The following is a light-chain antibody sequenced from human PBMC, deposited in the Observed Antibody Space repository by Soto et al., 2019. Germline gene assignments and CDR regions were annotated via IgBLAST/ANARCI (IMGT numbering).Light chain of an antibody. Sequence: EIVLTQTPGTLSLSPGERATLSCRASQSVSSSYLAWYKQKPGQAPRLLIYGASSRPTGIPDRFSGSGSGTDFTLTISRLEPEDFAVYYCQQYGSSSTFGRGNDWRL. CDR3: QQYGSSST. J-gene: IGKJ5*01. CDR1: QSVSSSY. V-gene: IGKV3-20*01. CDR2: GAS.